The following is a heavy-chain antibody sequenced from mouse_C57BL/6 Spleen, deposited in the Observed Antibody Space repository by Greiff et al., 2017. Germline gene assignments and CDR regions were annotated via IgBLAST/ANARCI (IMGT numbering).Heavy chain of an antibody. D-gene: IGHD3-2*02. CDR3: ATGSSGYVWFAY. CDR2: IYPGDGDT. V-gene: IGHV1-80*01. J-gene: IGHJ3*01. CDR1: GYAFSSYW. Sequence: QVQLKQSGAELVKPGASVKISCKASGYAFSSYWMNWVKQRPGKGLEWIGQIYPGDGDTNYNGKFKGKATLTADKSSSTAYMQLSSLTSEDSAVYFCATGSSGYVWFAYWGQGTLVTVSA.